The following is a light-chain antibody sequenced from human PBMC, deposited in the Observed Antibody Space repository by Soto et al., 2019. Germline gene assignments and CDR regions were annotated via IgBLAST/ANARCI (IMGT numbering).Light chain of an antibody. J-gene: IGLJ1*01. CDR1: SSNIGAGYD. CDR2: GNS. Sequence: QSVLTQPPSVSGAPRQRVTISCTGSSSNIGAGYDVHWYQQLPGTAPKLLIYGNSNRPSGVPDQFSGSKSGTSASLAITGLQAEDEADYYCQSYDSSLSGLYVFGTGTKVTVL. V-gene: IGLV1-40*01. CDR3: QSYDSSLSGLYV.